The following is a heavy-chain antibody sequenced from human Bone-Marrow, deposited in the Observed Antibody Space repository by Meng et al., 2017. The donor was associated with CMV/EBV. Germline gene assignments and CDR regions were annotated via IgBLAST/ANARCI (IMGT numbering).Heavy chain of an antibody. CDR2: IWHDGSNK. D-gene: IGHD1-26*01. Sequence: GGSLRLSCAASGFTFSNHGMHWVRQAPGKGLEWVAVIWHDGSNKYYADSVKGRFTISRDNSKNTVYLQMNSLRVEDTAVYYYSKGAVGATFDYWGQGTLVTVSS. V-gene: IGHV3-33*06. CDR1: GFTFSNHG. J-gene: IGHJ4*02. CDR3: SKGAVGATFDY.